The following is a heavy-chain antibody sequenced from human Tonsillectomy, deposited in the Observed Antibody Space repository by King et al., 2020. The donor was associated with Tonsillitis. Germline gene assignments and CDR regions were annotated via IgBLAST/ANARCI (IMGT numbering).Heavy chain of an antibody. CDR3: ARXXXGSSPRFDY. D-gene: IGHD6-6*01. CDR1: GGSISSYY. V-gene: IGHV4-59*01. J-gene: IGHJ4*02. Sequence: VQLQESGPGLVKPSETLSLTCTVSGGSISSYYWSWIRQPPGKGLEWIGYIYYSGSTKYNPSLKSRVTISVDTSKNQFLRKLSSVTAADTAVYYCARXXXGSSPRFDYWGQGXLVTVSS. CDR2: IYYSGST.